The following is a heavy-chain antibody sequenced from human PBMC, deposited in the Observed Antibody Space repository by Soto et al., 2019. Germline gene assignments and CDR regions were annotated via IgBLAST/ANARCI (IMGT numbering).Heavy chain of an antibody. Sequence: EVQLVESGGGLVQPGGSLRLSCAASGFTFSNYDMHWVRQATGKGLEWVSGINIVGDTYYPGSVKGRFTISRENAKNSXXXXXXXXXXXXXXXXXXXXXXSSWQSWYFDLWGRGTLVTVSS. V-gene: IGHV3-13*01. CDR2: INIVGDT. J-gene: IGHJ2*01. D-gene: IGHD6-13*01. CDR1: GFTFSNYD. CDR3: XXXXSSWQSWYFDL.